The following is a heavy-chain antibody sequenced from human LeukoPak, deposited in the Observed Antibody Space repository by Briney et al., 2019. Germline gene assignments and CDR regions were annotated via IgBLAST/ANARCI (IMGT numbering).Heavy chain of an antibody. V-gene: IGHV3-23*01. D-gene: IGHD6-13*01. CDR2: ISGSGGST. J-gene: IGHJ6*03. CDR3: AKDSSPNYYYYYMDV. Sequence: PSETLSLTCTVSGGSISSSSYYWGWIRQPPGKGLEWVSAISGSGGSTYYADSVKGRFTISRDNSKNTLYLQMNSLRAEDTAVYYCAKDSSPNYYYYYMDVWGKGTTVTVSS. CDR1: GGSISSSSYY.